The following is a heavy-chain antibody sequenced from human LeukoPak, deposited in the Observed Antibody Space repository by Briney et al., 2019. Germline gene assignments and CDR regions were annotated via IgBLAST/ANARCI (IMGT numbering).Heavy chain of an antibody. CDR1: GGSISSYY. D-gene: IGHD6-19*01. CDR2: IYTSGST. V-gene: IGHV4-4*07. CDR3: ARDLGYSSGWNYYYYYMDV. Sequence: SETLSLTCTVSGGSISSYYRSWIRQPAGKGLEWIGRIYTSGSTNYNPSLKSRVTISVDKSKNQFSLKLSSVTAADTAVYYCARDLGYSSGWNYYYYYMDVWGKGTTVTVSS. J-gene: IGHJ6*03.